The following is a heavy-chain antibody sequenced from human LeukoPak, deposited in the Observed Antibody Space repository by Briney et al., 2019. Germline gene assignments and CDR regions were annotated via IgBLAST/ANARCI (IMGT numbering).Heavy chain of an antibody. CDR3: ARLMTTAPIDY. Sequence: PSETLSLTCAVYGGSFSGYYWSWIRQPPGKGLEWIGEINHSGSTNYNPSLKSRVTISVDTSKNQFSLKLSSVTAADTAVYYCARLMTTAPIDYWGQGTLVTVSS. CDR2: INHSGST. D-gene: IGHD4-11*01. CDR1: GGSFSGYY. J-gene: IGHJ4*02. V-gene: IGHV4-34*01.